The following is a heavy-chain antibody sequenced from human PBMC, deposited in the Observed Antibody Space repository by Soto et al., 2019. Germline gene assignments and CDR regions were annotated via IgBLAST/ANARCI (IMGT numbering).Heavy chain of an antibody. Sequence: XGSLLLSCAASGFTFSSYEMNWVRQAPGKGLEWVSYISSSGSTIYYADSVKGRFTISRDNAKNSLYLQMNSLRAEDTAVYYCARLIRVRGVIIGVYGMDVWGQGTTVTVSS. D-gene: IGHD3-10*01. J-gene: IGHJ6*02. CDR1: GFTFSSYE. CDR2: ISSSGSTI. CDR3: ARLIRVRGVIIGVYGMDV. V-gene: IGHV3-48*03.